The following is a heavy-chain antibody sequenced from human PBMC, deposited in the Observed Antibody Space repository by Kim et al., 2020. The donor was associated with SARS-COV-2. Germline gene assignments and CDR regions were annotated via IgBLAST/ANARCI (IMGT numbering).Heavy chain of an antibody. CDR3: AKGVLMSGVDYFDY. D-gene: IGHD3-16*01. V-gene: IGHV3-23*01. Sequence: GGSLRLSCAASGFTFSDYAMNWVRQAPGKGLEWVSLVSGSGGSTYYADSVKGRFTISRDNSQNTLYLQMNSLRAEDTAIYYCAKGVLMSGVDYFDYWGQGTLVTVSS. CDR1: GFTFSDYA. CDR2: VSGSGGST. J-gene: IGHJ4*02.